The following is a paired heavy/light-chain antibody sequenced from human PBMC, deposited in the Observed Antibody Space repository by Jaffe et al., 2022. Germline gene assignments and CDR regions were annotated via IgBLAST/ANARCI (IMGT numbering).Light chain of an antibody. CDR1: SSNIGNNY. Sequence: QSVLTQPPSVSAAPGQKVTISCSGSSSNIGNNYVSWYQQLPGTAPKLLIYENNKRPSGIPDRFSGSKSGTSATLGITGLQTGDEADYYCGTWDSSLSAGLYVFGTGTKVTVL. V-gene: IGLV1-51*02. J-gene: IGLJ1*01. CDR3: GTWDSSLSAGLYV. CDR2: ENN.
Heavy chain of an antibody. CDR3: ARYDFWSGYYTEDTGDAFDI. D-gene: IGHD3-3*01. V-gene: IGHV4-39*01. J-gene: IGHJ3*02. CDR1: GGSISSSSYY. Sequence: QLQLQESGPGLVKPSETLSLTCTVSGGSISSSSYYWGWIRQPPGKGLEWIGSIYYSGSTYYNPSLKSRVTISVDTSKNQFSLKLSSVTAADTAVYYCARYDFWSGYYTEDTGDAFDIWGQGTMVTVSS. CDR2: IYYSGST.